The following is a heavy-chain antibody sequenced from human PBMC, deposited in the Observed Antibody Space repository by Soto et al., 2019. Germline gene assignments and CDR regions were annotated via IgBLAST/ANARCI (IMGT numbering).Heavy chain of an antibody. Sequence: ILSLTCSVSGGSISGFYWIWVRQPPGKGLEWLGYIHHTGGATYNPSLTSRVTLSVDVSSNLFSLHLSSVTAADTALYYCAAPPRNAFGDYVDYWGQGTLVTVSS. J-gene: IGHJ4*02. D-gene: IGHD3-10*01. CDR1: GGSISGFY. CDR3: AAPPRNAFGDYVDY. V-gene: IGHV4-59*01. CDR2: IHHTGGA.